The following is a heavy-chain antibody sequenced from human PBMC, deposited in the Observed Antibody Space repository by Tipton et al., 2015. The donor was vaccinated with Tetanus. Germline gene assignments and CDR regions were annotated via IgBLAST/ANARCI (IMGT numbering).Heavy chain of an antibody. V-gene: IGHV4-4*02. D-gene: IGHD3-16*01. J-gene: IGHJ3*02. CDR2: INHSGST. Sequence: TLSLTCAVSGVSISSSNWWSWVRQPPGKGLEWIGEINHSGSTNYNPSLKSRVTISVDTSKNQFSLKLSSVTAADTAVYYCARAKRGHAFDIWGQGTMVTVSS. CDR1: GVSISSSNW. CDR3: ARAKRGHAFDI.